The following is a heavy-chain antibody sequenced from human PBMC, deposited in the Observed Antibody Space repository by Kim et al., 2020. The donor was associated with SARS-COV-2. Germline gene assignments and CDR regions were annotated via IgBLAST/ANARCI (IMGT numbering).Heavy chain of an antibody. V-gene: IGHV1-69*01. J-gene: IGHJ5*02. CDR2: TA. D-gene: IGHD3-9*01. Sequence: TANYAQKFQGRVTITADESTSTAYMELSSLRSEDTAVYYCARLTDYWFDPWGQGTLVTVSS. CDR3: ARLTDYWFDP.